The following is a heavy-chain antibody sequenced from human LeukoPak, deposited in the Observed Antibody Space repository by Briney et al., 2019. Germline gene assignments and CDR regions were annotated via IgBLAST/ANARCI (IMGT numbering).Heavy chain of an antibody. CDR2: IHPSGST. CDR1: GGSISSYY. D-gene: IGHD1-26*01. J-gene: IGHJ4*02. Sequence: PSETLSLTCTVSGGSISSYYWSWIRQPAGKELEWIGRIHPSGSTDCNPSLRSRVTLSVDTSKNQFSLNLSSVTAADTAVYYCSRESGAFCPFGYWGQGTLVIVPS. V-gene: IGHV4-4*07. CDR3: SRESGAFCPFGY.